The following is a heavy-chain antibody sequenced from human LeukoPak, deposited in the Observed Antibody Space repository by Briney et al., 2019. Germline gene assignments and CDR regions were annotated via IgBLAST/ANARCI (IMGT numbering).Heavy chain of an antibody. CDR3: ARSTSSEYDIYHFDY. D-gene: IGHD3-9*01. Sequence: GGSLRLSCAASGFTVSTNYMSWVRQAPGKGLEWVAVIWYDGNNKYYADSVKGRFTISRDNSKNTLYLQMNSLRAEDTAVYYCARSTSSEYDIYHFDYWGQGTLVTVSS. CDR1: GFTVSTNY. J-gene: IGHJ4*02. CDR2: IWYDGNNK. V-gene: IGHV3-33*08.